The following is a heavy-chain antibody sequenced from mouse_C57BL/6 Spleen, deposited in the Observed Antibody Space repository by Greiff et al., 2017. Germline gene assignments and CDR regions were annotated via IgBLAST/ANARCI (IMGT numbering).Heavy chain of an antibody. D-gene: IGHD2-3*01. Sequence: QVLLQQSGAELVKPGASVKLSCKASGYAFSSYWMNWVKQRPGKGLEWIGQIYPGDGDTNYNGKFKGKATLTADKSSSTAYMQLSSLTSEDSAVSFCARNYDGYSYCDYGGQGTTLTVSS. V-gene: IGHV1-80*01. J-gene: IGHJ2*01. CDR2: IYPGDGDT. CDR3: ARNYDGYSYCDY. CDR1: GYAFSSYW.